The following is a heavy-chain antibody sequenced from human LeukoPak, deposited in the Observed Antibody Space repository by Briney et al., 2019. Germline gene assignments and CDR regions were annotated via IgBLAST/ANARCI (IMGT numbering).Heavy chain of an antibody. CDR2: VNRDGSET. CDR1: GFTFSSYW. CDR3: ARNNGMDV. Sequence: GGSLRLSCAASGFTFSSYWMNWARQAPGRGPEWVANVNRDGSETYYLDSVKGRFTISKDNAKNSLYLQMNSLRAEDTALYHCARNNGMDVWGQGTTVIVSS. V-gene: IGHV3-7*03. J-gene: IGHJ6*02.